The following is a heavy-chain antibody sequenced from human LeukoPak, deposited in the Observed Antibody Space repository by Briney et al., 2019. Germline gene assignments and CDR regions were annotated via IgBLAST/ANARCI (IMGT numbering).Heavy chain of an antibody. CDR1: GFTLSSYW. CDR3: ARARYCSGGSCYFDY. V-gene: IGHV3-74*01. J-gene: IGHJ4*02. Sequence: GGSLRLSCAASGFTLSSYWMRWVRQAPGKGLVWVSRINSDGSSTSYADSVKGRFTISRDNAKNTLYLQMNSLRAEDTAVYYCARARYCSGGSCYFDYWGQGTLVTVSS. CDR2: INSDGSST. D-gene: IGHD2-15*01.